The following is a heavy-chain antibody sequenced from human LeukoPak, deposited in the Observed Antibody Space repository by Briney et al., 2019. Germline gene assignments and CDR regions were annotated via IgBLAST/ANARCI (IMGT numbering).Heavy chain of an antibody. D-gene: IGHD6-19*01. J-gene: IGHJ4*02. V-gene: IGHV1-2*06. CDR3: ASSGWTDRYYFDY. CDR2: INPNSGGT. Sequence: ASVKVSCKPSGYTFTGYYMHWVRQAPGQGLEWMGRINPNSGGTNYAQKFQGRVTMTRDTSISTAYMELSRLRSDDTAVYYCASSGWTDRYYFDYWGQGTLVTVSS. CDR1: GYTFTGYY.